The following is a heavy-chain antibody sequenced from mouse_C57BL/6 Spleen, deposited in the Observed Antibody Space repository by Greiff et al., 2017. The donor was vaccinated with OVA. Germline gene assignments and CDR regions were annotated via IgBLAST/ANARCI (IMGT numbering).Heavy chain of an antibody. J-gene: IGHJ2*01. CDR1: GFNFTDDY. CDR2: IDPENGDT. CDR3: TPFDY. Sequence: VHVKQSGAELVRPGASVKLSCTASGFNFTDDYMHWVKQRPEQGLEWIGWIDPENGDTEYASKFQGKATITADTSSNTAYLQLSSLTSEDTAVYYCTPFDYWGQGTTLTVSS. V-gene: IGHV14-4*01.